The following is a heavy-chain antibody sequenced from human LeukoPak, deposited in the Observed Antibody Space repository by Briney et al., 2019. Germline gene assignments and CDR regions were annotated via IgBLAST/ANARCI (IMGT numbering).Heavy chain of an antibody. J-gene: IGHJ3*02. CDR2: INHSGST. D-gene: IGHD3-22*01. CDR1: GGSFSGYY. CDR3: ARKADYYDSSVEAFDI. Sequence: SETLSLTCAVYGGSFSGYYWSWIRQPPGKGLEWIGEINHSGSTNYNPSLKSRVTISVDTSKNQFSLKLSSVTAADTAVYYCARKADYYDSSVEAFDIWGQGTMVTVSS. V-gene: IGHV4-34*01.